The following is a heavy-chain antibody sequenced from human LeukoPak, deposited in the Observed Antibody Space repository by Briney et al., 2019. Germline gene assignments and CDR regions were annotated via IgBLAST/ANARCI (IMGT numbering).Heavy chain of an antibody. J-gene: IGHJ5*02. CDR3: ARGGAYQLLFNPRWFDP. V-gene: IGHV4-34*01. D-gene: IGHD2-2*01. Sequence: SETLSLTCAVYGGSFSGYYWSWIRQPPGKGLEWIGEINHSGSTNYNPSHKSRVTISVDTSKNQFSLKLSSVTAADTAVYYCARGGAYQLLFNPRWFDPWGQGTLVTVSS. CDR2: INHSGST. CDR1: GGSFSGYY.